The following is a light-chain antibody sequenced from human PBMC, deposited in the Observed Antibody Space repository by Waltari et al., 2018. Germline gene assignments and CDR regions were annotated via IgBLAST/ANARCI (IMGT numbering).Light chain of an antibody. V-gene: IGLV2-23*02. Sequence: QSALTQPASVSGSPGQSIPIPCTGTSSHVGNDTLVPWYQQTPGKAPKLMIYEVSKRPSGVSNRFSGSKSGNTASLTISGLQAEDEADYYCCSYAGSDSGVFGGGTKLALL. CDR3: CSYAGSDSGV. CDR1: SSHVGNDTL. CDR2: EVS. J-gene: IGLJ3*02.